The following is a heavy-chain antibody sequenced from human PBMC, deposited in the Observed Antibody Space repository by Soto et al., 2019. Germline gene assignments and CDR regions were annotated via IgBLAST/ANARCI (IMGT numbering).Heavy chain of an antibody. Sequence: QVQLVQSGAEVKKPGSSVKVSCKASRGTFSSYAINRVRQAPGQGLEWMGGIIRIFDTPDYAQRFQGRVTITADESTSTAFMELCSLRSEDTVVYYCARQGSNEYYYYGMDVW. D-gene: IGHD3-10*01. V-gene: IGHV1-69*12. J-gene: IGHJ6*01. CDR2: IIRIFDTP. CDR3: ARQGSNEYYYYGMDV. CDR1: RGTFSSYA.